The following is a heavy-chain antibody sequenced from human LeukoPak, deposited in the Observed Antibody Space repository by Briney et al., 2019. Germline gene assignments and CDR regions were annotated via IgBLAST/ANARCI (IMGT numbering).Heavy chain of an antibody. V-gene: IGHV3-23*01. CDR1: GFTFSSYA. Sequence: GGSLRLSCAASGFTFSSYAMSWVRQAPGKGLEWVSAISGSGGSTYYADSVKGRFTISRDNSKNTLYLQMNGLRAEDTAVYYCAKADAVTAFLYGMDVWGQGTTVTVSS. CDR2: ISGSGGST. CDR3: AKADAVTAFLYGMDV. J-gene: IGHJ6*02. D-gene: IGHD2-21*02.